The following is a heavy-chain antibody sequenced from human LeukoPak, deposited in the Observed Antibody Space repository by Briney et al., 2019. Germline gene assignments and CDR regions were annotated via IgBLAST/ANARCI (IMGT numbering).Heavy chain of an antibody. CDR2: INTNTRNR. CDR1: GYTFTSYG. V-gene: IGHV7-4-1*02. Sequence: ASVKVSCKASGYTFTSYGIHWVRQAPGQGLEWVGWINTNTRNRTYAQGLTGRPVFHLETSVSTSYLQISSLKAEDTAVYYCARRRGSSARLGYYFYYIAVWGKGTTVTVSS. D-gene: IGHD1-26*01. J-gene: IGHJ6*03. CDR3: ARRRGSSARLGYYFYYIAV.